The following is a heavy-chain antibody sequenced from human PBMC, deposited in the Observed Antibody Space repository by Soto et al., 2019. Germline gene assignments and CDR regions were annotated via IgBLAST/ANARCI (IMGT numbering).Heavy chain of an antibody. CDR1: GFTFSSYA. CDR3: VKDAYYDFWSGHNWLDP. J-gene: IGHJ5*02. CDR2: ISSNGGST. V-gene: IGHV3-64D*06. D-gene: IGHD3-3*01. Sequence: PGGSLRLSCSASGFTFSSYAMHWVRQAPGKGLEYVSAISSNGGSTYYADSVKGRFTISRDNSKNTLYLQMSSLRAEDTAVYYCVKDAYYDFWSGHNWLDPWGQGTMVTVYS.